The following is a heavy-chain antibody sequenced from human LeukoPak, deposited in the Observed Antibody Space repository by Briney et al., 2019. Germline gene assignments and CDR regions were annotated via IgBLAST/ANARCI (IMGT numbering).Heavy chain of an antibody. Sequence: GASVKVSCKASGYTFTNYDINWVQQAPGQGLEWMGWISTYNANTKYTQSLQGRVTLTTDTSTGTAYMELSSLRSDDTAIYYCARGFDSSGFYPYHFDYWGQGTLVTVSS. CDR1: GYTFTNYD. CDR2: ISTYNANT. D-gene: IGHD3-22*01. CDR3: ARGFDSSGFYPYHFDY. J-gene: IGHJ4*02. V-gene: IGHV1-18*01.